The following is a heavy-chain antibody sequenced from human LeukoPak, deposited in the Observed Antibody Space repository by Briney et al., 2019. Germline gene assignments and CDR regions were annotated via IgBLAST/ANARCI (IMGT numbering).Heavy chain of an antibody. V-gene: IGHV3-21*01. D-gene: IGHD3-10*01. CDR3: ARVSGSRNYYFGAFDI. Sequence: GGSLRLSCAASGFTFSDYSMNWVRQAPGKGLEWVSSISSSSSYIYYADSLKGRFTISRDNAKNTLYLQMNSLRAEDTAMYYCARVSGSRNYYFGAFDIWGQGTMVTVSS. CDR2: ISSSSSYI. CDR1: GFTFSDYS. J-gene: IGHJ3*02.